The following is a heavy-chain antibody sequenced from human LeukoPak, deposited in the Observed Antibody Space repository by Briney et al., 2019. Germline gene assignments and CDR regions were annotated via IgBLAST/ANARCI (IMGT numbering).Heavy chain of an antibody. Sequence: PGGSLRLSCEASRFTFSSSTMSWVRQAPGKGLEWVSTISIGGGSTYYVDSVKGRFTISRDNSENTLYLQMNSLRVEDTAVYHCALHRCGGGSCYSNFNYWGQGTLVTVSS. D-gene: IGHD2-15*01. CDR3: ALHRCGGGSCYSNFNY. J-gene: IGHJ4*02. CDR2: ISIGGGST. V-gene: IGHV3-23*01. CDR1: RFTFSSST.